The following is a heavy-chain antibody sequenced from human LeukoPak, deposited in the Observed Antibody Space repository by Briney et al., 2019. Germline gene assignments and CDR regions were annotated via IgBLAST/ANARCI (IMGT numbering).Heavy chain of an antibody. CDR2: ISYDGYNK. J-gene: IGHJ3*02. Sequence: GGSLRLSCAASGFTFSSYALQWVRQAPGKGLEWVAVISYDGYNKYFADSVKGRFTISRDNSKNTQYLQMNSLRPEDTAVYYCAREVAARSHAFDIWGQGTMVTVSS. CDR3: AREVAARSHAFDI. CDR1: GFTFSSYA. V-gene: IGHV3-30-3*01. D-gene: IGHD6-6*01.